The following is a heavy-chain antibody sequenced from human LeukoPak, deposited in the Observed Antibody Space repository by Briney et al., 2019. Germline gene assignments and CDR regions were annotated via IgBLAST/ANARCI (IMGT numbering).Heavy chain of an antibody. CDR2: INPSGGST. D-gene: IGHD5-12*01. CDR3: AREGYDYGFDY. Sequence: ASVKVSCKASGYTFTSYYMHWVRQAPGQGLEWMGIINPSGGSTSYAQKFRGRVTMTRDTSTSTVYMELSSLRSEDTAVYYCAREGYDYGFDYWGQGTLVTVSS. V-gene: IGHV1-46*01. CDR1: GYTFTSYY. J-gene: IGHJ4*02.